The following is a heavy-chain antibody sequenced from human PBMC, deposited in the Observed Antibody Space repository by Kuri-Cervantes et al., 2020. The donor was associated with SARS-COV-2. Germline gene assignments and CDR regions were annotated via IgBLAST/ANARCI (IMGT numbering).Heavy chain of an antibody. CDR1: GFTFSSYS. J-gene: IGHJ4*02. Sequence: GESLKISCAASGFTFSSYSMNWVRQAPGKGLEWVAVISYDGSNKYYADSVKGRFTISRDNSKNTLYLQMNSLRAEDTAVYYCAREATYSSGSHLDYWGQGTLVTVSS. CDR3: AREATYSSGSHLDY. V-gene: IGHV3-30*03. D-gene: IGHD6-19*01. CDR2: ISYDGSNK.